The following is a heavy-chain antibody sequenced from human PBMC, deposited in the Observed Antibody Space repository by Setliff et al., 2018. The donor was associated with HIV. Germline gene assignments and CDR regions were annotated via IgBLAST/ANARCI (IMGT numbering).Heavy chain of an antibody. Sequence: PGGSLRLSCAASGFTFSSYAMHWVRQAPGKGLEWVAVISYDGSNKYYADSVKGRFTISRDNSKNTLYLQMNSLRAEDTAVYYCAKNLYRSGWSPLDYWGQGTLVTVSS. CDR2: ISYDGSNK. J-gene: IGHJ4*02. CDR1: GFTFSSYA. V-gene: IGHV3-30*01. D-gene: IGHD6-13*01. CDR3: AKNLYRSGWSPLDY.